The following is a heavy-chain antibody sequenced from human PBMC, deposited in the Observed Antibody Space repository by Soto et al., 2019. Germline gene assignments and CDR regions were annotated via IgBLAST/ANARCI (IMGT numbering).Heavy chain of an antibody. V-gene: IGHV4-59*01. CDR3: ARLTGGTYLSFYYYIGV. CDR2: IYYSGTT. D-gene: IGHD2-8*02. Sequence: QVQLQESGPGLVKPSETLSLTCTVSGGSISGYYWSWIRQAPGKGLEWIGYIYYSGTTNYDPSLTSRVTMSVDTSKNKCSLKLSSVTTADTAVYYCARLTGGTYLSFYYYIGVWGKGTTVTVSS. J-gene: IGHJ6*03. CDR1: GGSISGYY.